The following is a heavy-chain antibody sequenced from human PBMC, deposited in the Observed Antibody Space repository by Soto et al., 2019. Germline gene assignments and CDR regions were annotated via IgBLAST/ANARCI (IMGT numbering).Heavy chain of an antibody. V-gene: IGHV1-18*01. J-gene: IGHJ6*02. CDR1: GYTFTSYG. Sequence: QVQLVQSGAEVKKPGASVKVSCKASGYTFTSYGISWVRQAPGQGLEWMGWISAYNGNTNYAQKLQGRVTMTTDTSTSTAYMELRSLRSDDTAVYYCARDLRDNWNYVSYYSYGMDVWGQGTTVTVSS. CDR2: ISAYNGNT. D-gene: IGHD1-7*01. CDR3: ARDLRDNWNYVSYYSYGMDV.